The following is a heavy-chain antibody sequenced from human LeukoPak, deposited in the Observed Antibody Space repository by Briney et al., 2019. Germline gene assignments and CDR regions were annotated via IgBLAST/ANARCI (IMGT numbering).Heavy chain of an antibody. CDR3: ARDDYDSSGSNWYFDL. D-gene: IGHD3-22*01. Sequence: SQTLSLTCTVSGGSISSGYYYWSWIRQPAGKGLEWIGRIYTSGSTNYNPSLKSRVPISVDTSKNQFSLKLSSVTAADTAVYYCARDDYDSSGSNWYFDLWGRGTLVTVSS. V-gene: IGHV4-61*02. CDR2: IYTSGST. CDR1: GGSISSGYYY. J-gene: IGHJ2*01.